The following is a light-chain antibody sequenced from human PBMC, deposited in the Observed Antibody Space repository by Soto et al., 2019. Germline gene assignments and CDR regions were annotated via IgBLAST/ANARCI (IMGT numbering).Light chain of an antibody. CDR1: NSDVGNYNL. V-gene: IGLV2-23*02. Sequence: QSVLTQPASVSGSPGQSITISCTGTNSDVGNYNLVSWYQQHPGKAPKLMMYEVTKRPSGVSNRFSGSKSGNTASLTISGLQAEDEADYYCCSYAASATWVFGGGTKLTVL. CDR3: CSYAASATWV. CDR2: EVT. J-gene: IGLJ3*02.